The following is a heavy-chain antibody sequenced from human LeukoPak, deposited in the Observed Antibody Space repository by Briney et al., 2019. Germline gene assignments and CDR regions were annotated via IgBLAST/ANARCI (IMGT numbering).Heavy chain of an antibody. CDR2: INQDGSVK. D-gene: IGHD6-6*01. Sequence: GRSLRLSCAAPRFTFSNYWMSWVRQAPGEGLEWVANINQDGSVKYYVDSIKGRFTISRDNAKNSVFLQMNSLRADDTAVYYCARIGYSSSSPDYWGQGTLVTVSS. CDR3: ARIGYSSSSPDY. CDR1: RFTFSNYW. J-gene: IGHJ4*02. V-gene: IGHV3-7*01.